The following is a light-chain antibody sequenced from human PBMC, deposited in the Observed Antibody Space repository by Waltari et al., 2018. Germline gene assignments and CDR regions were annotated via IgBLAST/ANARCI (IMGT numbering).Light chain of an antibody. V-gene: IGLV2-11*01. Sequence: QAALTQPRPVSGSPGQSVTISCTGASSDIGGYNYVSWYQQHPGTAPKLMHYEVSKLPSGFSHCFSGSESGYTASLSIVGLHAEDVADYYCSSYAGSYTGLFGGGTLRTVL. CDR2: EVS. J-gene: IGLJ2*01. CDR1: SSDIGGYNY. CDR3: SSYAGSYTGL.